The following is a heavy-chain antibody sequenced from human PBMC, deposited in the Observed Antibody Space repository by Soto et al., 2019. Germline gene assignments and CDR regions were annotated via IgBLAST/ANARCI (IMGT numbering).Heavy chain of an antibody. V-gene: IGHV4-59*01. CDR2: IYYSGSA. J-gene: IGHJ4*02. CDR1: GDSISSYY. CDR3: ARARGGYFDY. Sequence: SETLSLTCTVSGDSISSYYWSWIRQPPGKGLEWIGYIYYSGSANYNPSLKSRVTISVDTSKNQFSLKLSSVTAADTAVYYCARARGGYFDYWGQGTLVTVSS.